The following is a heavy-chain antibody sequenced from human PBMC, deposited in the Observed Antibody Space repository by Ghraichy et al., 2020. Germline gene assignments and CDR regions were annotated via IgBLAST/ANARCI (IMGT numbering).Heavy chain of an antibody. J-gene: IGHJ6*03. CDR2: ISSSGSTI. CDR1: GFTFSDYY. V-gene: IGHV3-11*01. Sequence: GGSLRLSCAASGFTFSDYYMSWIRQAPGKGLEWVSYISSSGSTIYYADSVKGRFTISRDNAKNSLYLQMNSLRAEDTAVYYCARDGGRSSYGSANFYYYYMDVWGKGTTVTVSS. D-gene: IGHD5-18*01. CDR3: ARDGGRSSYGSANFYYYYMDV.